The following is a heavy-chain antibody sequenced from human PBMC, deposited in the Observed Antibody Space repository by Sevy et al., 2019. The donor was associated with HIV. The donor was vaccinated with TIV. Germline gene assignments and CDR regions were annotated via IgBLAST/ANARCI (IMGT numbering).Heavy chain of an antibody. J-gene: IGHJ4*02. CDR1: GFTFSSYA. Sequence: GGSLRLSCAASGFTFSSYAMHWVRQAPGKGLEWVAVISYDGSNKYYEDSVKGRFTISRDNSKNTLYLQMNSLRAEDTAVYYSPGDGFTGVVPAATGGYYFDYWGQGTLVTVSS. V-gene: IGHV3-30-3*01. CDR2: ISYDGSNK. D-gene: IGHD2-2*01. CDR3: PGDGFTGVVPAATGGYYFDY.